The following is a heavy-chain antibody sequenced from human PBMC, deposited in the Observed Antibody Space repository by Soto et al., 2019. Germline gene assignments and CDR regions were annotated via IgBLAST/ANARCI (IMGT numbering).Heavy chain of an antibody. Sequence: QVQLQESGPGLVKPSQTLSLTCTVSGGSISSGGYYWSWIRQHPGKGLEWIGYIYYSGSTYYNPSRKSRGTTSVDTSKNQSSLKLSSVTAADTAEYYCAKTGPGGYLSLDYWGQGTLVTVSS. CDR2: IYYSGST. CDR3: AKTGPGGYLSLDY. V-gene: IGHV4-31*03. J-gene: IGHJ4*02. CDR1: GGSISSGGYY. D-gene: IGHD1-26*01.